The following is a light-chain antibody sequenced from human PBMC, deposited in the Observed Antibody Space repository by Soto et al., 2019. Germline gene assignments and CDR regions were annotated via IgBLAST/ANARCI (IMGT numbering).Light chain of an antibody. CDR3: AAWDDSLSGYV. V-gene: IGLV1-47*02. Sequence: QSVLTQPPSASGTAGQRVTISCSGSSSNVGSNFVYWYQQLPGTAPKLLIYSNNQRPSGVPDRFSGSKSGTSASLAISGLRSEDEADYYCAAWDDSLSGYVFGTGTKVTV. CDR1: SSNVGSNF. CDR2: SNN. J-gene: IGLJ1*01.